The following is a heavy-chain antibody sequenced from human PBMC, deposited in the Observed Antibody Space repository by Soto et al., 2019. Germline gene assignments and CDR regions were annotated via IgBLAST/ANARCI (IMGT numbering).Heavy chain of an antibody. CDR3: VRENYYYGMDV. Sequence: EVQLEESGGTWVQPGGSLRLSCAASGFDASVNFMTWVRQAPGKGLECVSAINNAYSTFYADSVKGRFTISRDNSKNTVYLQVSSLRVEDTAMYYCVRENYYYGMDVWGQGTAVTVSS. CDR2: INNAYST. V-gene: IGHV3-66*01. J-gene: IGHJ6*02. CDR1: GFDASVNF.